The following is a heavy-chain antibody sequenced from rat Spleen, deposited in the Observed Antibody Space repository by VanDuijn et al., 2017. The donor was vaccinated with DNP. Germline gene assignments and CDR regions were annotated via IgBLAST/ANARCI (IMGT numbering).Heavy chain of an antibody. CDR2: ISSGGDT. D-gene: IGHD1-6*01. Sequence: QVQLKESGPGLVQPSQTLSLTCTVSGFSLTTYGVAWVRQPPGKGLEWIAAISSGGDTHYNSALKSRLSISRDISESQVFLKVNSLQTADTAIYVCSKDSYGYNFDYWGQGVMVTVSS. CDR3: SKDSYGYNFDY. CDR1: GFSLTTYG. J-gene: IGHJ2*01. V-gene: IGHV2S12*01.